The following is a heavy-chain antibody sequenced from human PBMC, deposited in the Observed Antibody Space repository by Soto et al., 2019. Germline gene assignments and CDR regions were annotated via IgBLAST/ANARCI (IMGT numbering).Heavy chain of an antibody. Sequence: EVQLVETGGGLIQPGGSLRLSCAASGFTVSSNYMSWVRQAPGKGLEWVSVIYSGGSTYYADSVKGRFTISRDKSKNTLYLQMNSLRAEDTAVYYWARGGDPLGDNWFYPWGQGTLVTVSS. D-gene: IGHD3-10*01. CDR2: IYSGGST. CDR3: ARGGDPLGDNWFYP. V-gene: IGHV3-53*02. CDR1: GFTVSSNY. J-gene: IGHJ5*02.